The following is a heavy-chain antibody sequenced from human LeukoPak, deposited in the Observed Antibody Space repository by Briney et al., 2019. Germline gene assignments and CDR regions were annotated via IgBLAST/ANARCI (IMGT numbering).Heavy chain of an antibody. D-gene: IGHD5-12*01. CDR2: ISYDGSNK. CDR1: GFTFSSYG. J-gene: IGHJ5*02. CDR3: AKEQRGYSGYVVGSWFDP. Sequence: GGSLRLSCAASGFTFSSYGMHWVRQAPGKGLEWVAVISYDGSNKYYADSVKGRFTISRDNSKNTLYLQMNSLRAEDTAVYYCAKEQRGYSGYVVGSWFDPWGQGTLVTVSS. V-gene: IGHV3-30*12.